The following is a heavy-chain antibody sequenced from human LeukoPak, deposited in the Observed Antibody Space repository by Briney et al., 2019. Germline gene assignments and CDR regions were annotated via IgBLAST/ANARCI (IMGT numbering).Heavy chain of an antibody. Sequence: PGRSLRLSCAASGFTFSSYGIHWVRQAPGKGLEWVAVIWYDGSNKYYADSVKGRFTISRDNSKNTLYLQMNSLRAEDTAVYYCAKSSHLGVTVTADYWGQGTLVTVSS. D-gene: IGHD4-17*01. CDR2: IWYDGSNK. V-gene: IGHV3-33*06. J-gene: IGHJ4*02. CDR1: GFTFSSYG. CDR3: AKSSHLGVTVTADY.